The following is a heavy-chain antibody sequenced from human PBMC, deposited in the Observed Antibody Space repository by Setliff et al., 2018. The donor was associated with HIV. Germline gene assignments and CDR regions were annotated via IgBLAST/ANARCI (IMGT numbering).Heavy chain of an antibody. Sequence: PGESLKISCAASGFSNSALHWVRQAPGKGLEWVGRIRSKANNYATEYGASVKGRFIISRDDSKNMAYLQMNSLRTEDTAVYYCVRAAAGLDIWSQGIRVTVSS. J-gene: IGHJ4*02. V-gene: IGHV3-73*01. CDR1: GFSNSA. CDR3: VRAAAGLDI. D-gene: IGHD6-25*01. CDR2: IRSKANNYAT.